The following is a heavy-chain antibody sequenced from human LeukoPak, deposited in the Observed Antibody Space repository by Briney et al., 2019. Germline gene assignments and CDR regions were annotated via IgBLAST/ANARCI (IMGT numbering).Heavy chain of an antibody. CDR1: GFTFSSYA. V-gene: IGHV3-23*01. CDR2: ISGSGGNT. CDR3: AKPPFSDSSGFAT. Sequence: GGSLRLSCAASGFTFSSYAMSWVRQAPGKGLEWVSAISGSGGNTYYADSVKGRFTISRDNSKNTLFLQLNSLRDEDTAVYYCAKPPFSDSSGFATWGHGALVTVSS. J-gene: IGHJ5*01. D-gene: IGHD3-22*01.